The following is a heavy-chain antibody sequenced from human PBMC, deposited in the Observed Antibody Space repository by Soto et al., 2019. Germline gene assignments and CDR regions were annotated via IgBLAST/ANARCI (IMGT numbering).Heavy chain of an antibody. V-gene: IGHV3-23*01. CDR2: ISGAGDST. CDR1: GFTFSTHA. CDR3: AKDRLRAVVVVSATFDS. J-gene: IGHJ5*01. D-gene: IGHD2-15*01. Sequence: EVQLLESGGGFVQPGGSLRVTCEPSGFTFSTHAMSWVRQAPGKGLEWVSAISGAGDSTSYADSVTGRFTISRDNSKNTPQLHMHSLTADDPSIYYCAKDRLRAVVVVSATFDSWGQGALVSVSS.